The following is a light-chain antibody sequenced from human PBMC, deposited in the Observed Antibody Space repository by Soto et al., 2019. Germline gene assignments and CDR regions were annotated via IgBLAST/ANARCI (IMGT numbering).Light chain of an antibody. Sequence: EIVMTQSPATLSVSPGERATLSCRASQSVSSNLAWYQQKPGQAPRLLIYGASTRATGIPARFSGSGSGTEFTLTISSLQSEDFAVYYCQQYNNLITFGQGTRLENK. CDR3: QQYNNLIT. CDR2: GAS. V-gene: IGKV3-15*01. J-gene: IGKJ5*01. CDR1: QSVSSN.